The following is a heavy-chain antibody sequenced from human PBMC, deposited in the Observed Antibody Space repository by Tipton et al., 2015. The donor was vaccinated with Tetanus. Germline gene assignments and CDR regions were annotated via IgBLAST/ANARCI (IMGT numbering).Heavy chain of an antibody. CDR1: GSIFSNYW. CDR3: ASTASCSY. D-gene: IGHD3-10*02. V-gene: IGHV3-7*01. J-gene: IGHJ4*02. CDR2: IKRDGSEK. Sequence: SLRLSCSASGSIFSNYWMSWVRQAPGKGLEWVANIKRDGSEKFYVESVKGRFTISRDNARNSLYLQMNSLRAEDTAVYFCASTASCSYWGKGTLVTVSS.